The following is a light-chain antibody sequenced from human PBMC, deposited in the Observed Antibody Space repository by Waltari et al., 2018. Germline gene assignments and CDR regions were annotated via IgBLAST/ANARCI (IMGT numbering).Light chain of an antibody. CDR2: DVS. V-gene: IGKV1-33*01. CDR1: QDISNH. Sequence: DIEMTQSPSSLSASVGEKVTKTCRARQDISNHLSWFQQKPWKAPKLLIYDVSKLETGVASRFSGGGSRADFTLIINDVQPEDVATYYCQQYDSLTLLTFGQGTRLE. CDR3: QQYDSLTLLT. J-gene: IGKJ5*01.